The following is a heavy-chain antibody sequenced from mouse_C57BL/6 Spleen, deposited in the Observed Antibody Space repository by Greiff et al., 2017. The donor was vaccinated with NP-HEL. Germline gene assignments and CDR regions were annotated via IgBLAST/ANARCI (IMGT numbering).Heavy chain of an antibody. CDR1: GYTFTSYW. Sequence: QVQLQQPGAELVMPGASVKLSCKASGYTFTSYWMHWVKQRPGQGLEWIGEIDPSDSYTNYNQKFKGKSTLTVAKSSSPAYMQLSSLTSEDSAVYYCARSGFDYWGQGTTLTVSS. CDR2: IDPSDSYT. J-gene: IGHJ2*01. CDR3: ARSGFDY. V-gene: IGHV1-69*01.